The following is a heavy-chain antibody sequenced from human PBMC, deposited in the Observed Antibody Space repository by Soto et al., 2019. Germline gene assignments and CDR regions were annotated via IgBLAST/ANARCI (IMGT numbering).Heavy chain of an antibody. CDR2: IYPGDSDS. CDR3: ARHHRYDISGRWLDP. CDR1: GYIFETDW. Sequence: LGESLKISCXGSGYIFETDWIAWVRQMPGKGLEWMGIIYPGDSDSRYSPSFQGQVTFSVDKSISTVYLQWGSLKASDTAMYYCARHHRYDISGRWLDPWGQGTLVTVSS. D-gene: IGHD3-22*01. V-gene: IGHV5-51*01. J-gene: IGHJ5*02.